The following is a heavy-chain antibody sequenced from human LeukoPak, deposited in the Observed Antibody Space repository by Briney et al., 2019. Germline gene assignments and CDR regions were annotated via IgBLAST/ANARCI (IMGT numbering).Heavy chain of an antibody. J-gene: IGHJ4*02. CDR3: AKVSSYYYDSSGTHIDY. CDR1: GFTFAAYT. CDR2: ISWNGGST. Sequence: GGSLRLSCAASGFTFAAYTMHWVRQRPERGLEWVSLISWNGGSTSYTSSVKGRFTISRDNSKNSLYLQMDSLRAEDTAVYYCAKVSSYYYDSSGTHIDYWGQGTLVTVSS. V-gene: IGHV3-43*01. D-gene: IGHD3-22*01.